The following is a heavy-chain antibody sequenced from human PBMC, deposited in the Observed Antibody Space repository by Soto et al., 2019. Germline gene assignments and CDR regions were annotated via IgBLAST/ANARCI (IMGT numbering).Heavy chain of an antibody. CDR1: GYTFSSHY. V-gene: IGHV1-46*04. CDR3: ARDRGLGSDTSGYYVVGLKY. Sequence: QVLLLQSGAEVKKPGASVRVSCRASGYTFSSHYMHWVRQAPGQGLERMGIINPNGGGTSYAEKVQGRVTVTKDTSKSKVYMALTNVKSEGTAVYYCARDRGLGSDTSGYYVVGLKYWGQGSPVTVSS. J-gene: IGHJ4*02. CDR2: INPNGGGT. D-gene: IGHD6-19*01.